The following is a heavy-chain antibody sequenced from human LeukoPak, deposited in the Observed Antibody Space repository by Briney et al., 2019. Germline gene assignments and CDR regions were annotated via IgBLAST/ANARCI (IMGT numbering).Heavy chain of an antibody. Sequence: GRSLRLSCAASGFTFSSYGMHWVRQAPGKGLEWVAVIWYDGSNKYYADSVKGRFTISRDNSKNTLYLQMNSLRAEDTAVYYCARDAAGLPGGYWGQGTLVTVSS. CDR1: GFTFSSYG. CDR2: IWYDGSNK. V-gene: IGHV3-33*01. J-gene: IGHJ4*02. D-gene: IGHD6-13*01. CDR3: ARDAAGLPGGY.